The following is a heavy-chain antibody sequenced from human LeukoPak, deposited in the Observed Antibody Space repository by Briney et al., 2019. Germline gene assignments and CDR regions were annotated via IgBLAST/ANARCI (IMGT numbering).Heavy chain of an antibody. CDR2: INHSGST. CDR1: GGSFSGYY. D-gene: IGHD3-22*01. Sequence: PSETLSLTCAVYGGSFSGYYWSWIRQPPGKGLEWIGEINHSGSTNYNPSLKSRVTISVDTSKNQFSLKLSSVTAADTAVYYCARVRSYYDSSGYYWVNWFDPWGQGTLVTVSS. J-gene: IGHJ5*02. V-gene: IGHV4-34*01. CDR3: ARVRSYYDSSGYYWVNWFDP.